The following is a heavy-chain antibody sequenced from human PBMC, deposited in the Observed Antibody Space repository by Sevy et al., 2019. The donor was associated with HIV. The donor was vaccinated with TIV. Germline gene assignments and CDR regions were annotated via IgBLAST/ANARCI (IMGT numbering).Heavy chain of an antibody. J-gene: IGHJ4*02. CDR3: AKVTRTYSGSYYLDY. CDR1: GFSFEDYA. CDR2: ISWNSNTI. V-gene: IGHV3-9*01. Sequence: GGSLRLSCAASGFSFEDYAMHWVRQVPGKGLEWGSSISWNSNTIDYADSVKGRFTISRDNAKNSLYLQMNSLRNGDTALYYCAKVTRTYSGSYYLDYWGQGTLVTVSS. D-gene: IGHD1-26*01.